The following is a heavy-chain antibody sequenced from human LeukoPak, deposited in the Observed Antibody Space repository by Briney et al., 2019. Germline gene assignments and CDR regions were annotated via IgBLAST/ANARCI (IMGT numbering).Heavy chain of an antibody. CDR1: GYTFNTYG. D-gene: IGHD6-19*01. J-gene: IGHJ4*02. CDR2: INVYNGDS. CDR3: ARSSRGIAVAGDEFDY. V-gene: IGHV1-18*01. Sequence: ASVKVSCKTSGYTFNTYGINWVRQAPGQGLECMAWINVYNGDSNYAQKVQGRLTVTTDTSTSTAYMDLRNLKSDDTAVYYCARSSRGIAVAGDEFDYWGQGTLVTV.